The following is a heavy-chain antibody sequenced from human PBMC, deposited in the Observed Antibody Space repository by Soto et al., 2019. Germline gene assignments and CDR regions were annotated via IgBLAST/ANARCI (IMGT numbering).Heavy chain of an antibody. Sequence: SETLSLTCTVSGGSISSGDYYWSWIRQPPGKGLEWIGYIYYSGSTYYNPSLKSRVTISVDTSKNQFSLKLSSVTAADTAVYYCARALMYYDFWSGYYTRNYYDGMDVWGQGTTVTVSS. CDR3: ARALMYYDFWSGYYTRNYYDGMDV. V-gene: IGHV4-30-4*01. D-gene: IGHD3-3*01. CDR2: IYYSGST. J-gene: IGHJ6*02. CDR1: GGSISSGDYY.